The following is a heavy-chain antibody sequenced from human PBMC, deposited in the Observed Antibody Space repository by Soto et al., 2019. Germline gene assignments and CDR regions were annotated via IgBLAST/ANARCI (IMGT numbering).Heavy chain of an antibody. CDR2: ISGSGGST. J-gene: IGHJ5*02. CDR1: GFTFSSYV. CDR3: AKVGYYDSSGHNWFDP. V-gene: IGHV3-23*01. D-gene: IGHD3-22*01. Sequence: GGSLRLSCAVSGFTFSSYVMSWVRQAPGKGLEWVSAISGSGGSTYYADSVKGRFTISRDNSKNTLYLQMNSLRADDTAVYYCAKVGYYDSSGHNWFDPWGQGTLVTVSS.